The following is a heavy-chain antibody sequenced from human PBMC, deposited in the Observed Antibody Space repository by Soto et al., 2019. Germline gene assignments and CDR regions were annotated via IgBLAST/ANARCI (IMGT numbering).Heavy chain of an antibody. CDR3: TRSMITTVGTEAFDL. Sequence: QVQLVQSGAEVKKPGASVRVSCKASGYTFTSYYIHWVRQAPGHGPEWMGMISPSSGGTDYAQKFQGRVTMTRDTSTSTVYMELSRLRSEDTAVYYCTRSMITTVGTEAFDLWGQGTLVTVSS. CDR1: GYTFTSYY. J-gene: IGHJ3*01. D-gene: IGHD3-22*01. CDR2: ISPSSGGT. V-gene: IGHV1-46*03.